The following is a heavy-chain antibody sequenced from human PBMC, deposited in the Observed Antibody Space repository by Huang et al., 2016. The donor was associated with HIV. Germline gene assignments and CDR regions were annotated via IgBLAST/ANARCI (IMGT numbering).Heavy chain of an antibody. V-gene: IGHV4-34*02. J-gene: IGHJ6*02. CDR2: VKDSGAP. CDR1: GGSFTGNY. Sequence: QMQLQQRGAGLLKPSETLSLTCGVSGGSFTGNYLTWIRQAPGKGLEWIGEVKDSGAPNYHPSLNGRVTTSIDKSYRELPLNLRSMTAADTAVYFCAGQGTILEWLLGLDVWGQGTTVIVSS. D-gene: IGHD3-3*01. CDR3: AGQGTILEWLLGLDV.